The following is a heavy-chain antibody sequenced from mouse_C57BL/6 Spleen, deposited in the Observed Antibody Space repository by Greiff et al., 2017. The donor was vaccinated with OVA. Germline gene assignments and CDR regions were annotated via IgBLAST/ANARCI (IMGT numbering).Heavy chain of an antibody. J-gene: IGHJ2*01. CDR1: GYAFSSSW. CDR2: IYPGDGDT. V-gene: IGHV1-82*01. CDR3: ARRGTAQATFDY. Sequence: QVQLQQSGPELVKPGASVKISCKASGYAFSSSWMNWVKQRPGKGLEWIGRIYPGDGDTNYNGKFKGNATLTADKSSSTAYMQLSSLTSEDSAVYFCARRGTAQATFDYWGQGTTLTVSS. D-gene: IGHD3-2*02.